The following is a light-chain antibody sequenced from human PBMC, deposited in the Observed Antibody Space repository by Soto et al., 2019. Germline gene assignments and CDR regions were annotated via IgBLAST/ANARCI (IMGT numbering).Light chain of an antibody. V-gene: IGKV1-8*01. CDR3: QQLNTLPFT. J-gene: IGKJ5*01. Sequence: AIRMTQSPSSFSSSTGDRVTITCRASQGISSYLAWYQQKPGKAPKLVIYAASTLQSGVPSRFSGSGSGTEFTLTISGLLPEDFATYHCQQLNTLPFTFGQGTRLEI. CDR1: QGISSY. CDR2: AAS.